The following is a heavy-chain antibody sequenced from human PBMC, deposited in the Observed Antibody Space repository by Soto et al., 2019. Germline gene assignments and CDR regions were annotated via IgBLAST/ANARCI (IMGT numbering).Heavy chain of an antibody. Sequence: GGSLRLSCAASGFTFSSYGMHWVRQAPGKGLEWVAVIWYDGSNKYYADSVKGRFTISRDNSKNTLYLQMNSLRAEDTAVYYCARGRSYGSGSAFDYWGRGTLVTVSS. CDR1: GFTFSSYG. D-gene: IGHD3-10*01. J-gene: IGHJ4*02. CDR3: ARGRSYGSGSAFDY. V-gene: IGHV3-33*01. CDR2: IWYDGSNK.